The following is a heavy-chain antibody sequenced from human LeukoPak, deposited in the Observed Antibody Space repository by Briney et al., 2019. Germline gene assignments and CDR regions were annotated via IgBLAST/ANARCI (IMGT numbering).Heavy chain of an antibody. CDR2: IYYSGSA. V-gene: IGHV4-30-4*08. CDR1: GGSIGSGDYY. Sequence: PSQTLSLTCTVSGGSIGSGDYYWSWIRQPPGKGLEWIGYIYYSGSAYYNPSLKSRVTISVDTSKNQFSLKLSSVTAADTAVYYCARAWGGYCSGGSCDHAEYFQHWGQGTLVTVSS. CDR3: ARAWGGYCSGGSCDHAEYFQH. J-gene: IGHJ1*01. D-gene: IGHD2-15*01.